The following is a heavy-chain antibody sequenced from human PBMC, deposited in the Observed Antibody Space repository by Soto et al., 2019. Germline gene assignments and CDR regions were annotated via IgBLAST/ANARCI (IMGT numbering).Heavy chain of an antibody. D-gene: IGHD3-3*01. CDR2: IYYSGST. Sequence: QVQLQESGPGLVKPSQTLSLTCTVSGGSISSGGYYWSWIRQHPGKGLEWIGYIYYSGSTYYNPSLKSRVTISVDTSKNQFSLQLSSVTAADTAVYYCASFTPQSYDFWSGLAGDAFDIWGQGTMVTVSS. CDR3: ASFTPQSYDFWSGLAGDAFDI. V-gene: IGHV4-31*03. J-gene: IGHJ3*02. CDR1: GGSISSGGYY.